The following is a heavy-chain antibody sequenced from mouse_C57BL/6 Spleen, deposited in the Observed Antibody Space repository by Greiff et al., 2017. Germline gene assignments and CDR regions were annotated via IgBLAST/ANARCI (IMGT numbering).Heavy chain of an antibody. CDR2: IYPGDGDT. J-gene: IGHJ3*01. CDR3: AGDYGYGGGFAY. D-gene: IGHD2-2*01. V-gene: IGHV1-82*01. Sequence: QVQLKESGPELVKPGASVKISCKASGYAFSSSWMNWVKQRPGKGLEWIGRIYPGDGDTNYNGKFKGKATLTADKSSSTAYMQLSSLTSEDSAVYFCAGDYGYGGGFAYWGQGTLVTVSA. CDR1: GYAFSSSW.